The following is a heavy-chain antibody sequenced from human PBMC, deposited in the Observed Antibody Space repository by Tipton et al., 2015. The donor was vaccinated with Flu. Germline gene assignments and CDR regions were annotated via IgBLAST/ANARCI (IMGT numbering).Heavy chain of an antibody. V-gene: IGHV5-51*01. CDR3: VRHPYCTDAVCPPGYWYFDL. Sequence: AEVKKPGESLRISCKSSGYSFTNYWIGWVRQMPGRGLDWMGIIYPGDSDTRYSPSFQGQVTISADKSINTAYLQWNSPKASDTAMYFCVRHPYCTDAVCPPGYWYFDLWGRGTPLSVSS. D-gene: IGHD2-21*02. J-gene: IGHJ2*01. CDR2: IYPGDSDT. CDR1: GYSFTNYW.